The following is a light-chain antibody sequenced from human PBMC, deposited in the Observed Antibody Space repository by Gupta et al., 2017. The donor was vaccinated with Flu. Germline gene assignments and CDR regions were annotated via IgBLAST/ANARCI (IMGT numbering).Light chain of an antibody. J-gene: IGLJ2*01. V-gene: IGLV1-44*01. Sequence: QSVLSQPPSASGAPGQRITISCSGSDSNIGNNPVNWYKQVPGTNPKPASFNKDERPSGVADRFSGAKSGTSASLAISGLQSDNKTDYIGAAWDDSLQGHVAFGGGTKLTVL. CDR2: NKD. CDR1: DSNIGNNP. CDR3: AAWDDSLQGHVA.